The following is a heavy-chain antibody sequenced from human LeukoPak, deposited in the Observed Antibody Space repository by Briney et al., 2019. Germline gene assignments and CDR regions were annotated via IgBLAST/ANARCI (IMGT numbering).Heavy chain of an antibody. Sequence: GGSLRLSCAASGFTFNYAWMSWVRQVPGKGLEWVGQTVSEIDGGTTDYAAPVKGRFTISRDDSKNTLYLQMNGLKTEDTAVYYCTTQQGSWALNYWGQGVLVTVSS. D-gene: IGHD7-27*01. CDR1: GFTFNYAW. CDR2: TVSEIDGGTT. CDR3: TTQQGSWALNY. J-gene: IGHJ4*02. V-gene: IGHV3-15*04.